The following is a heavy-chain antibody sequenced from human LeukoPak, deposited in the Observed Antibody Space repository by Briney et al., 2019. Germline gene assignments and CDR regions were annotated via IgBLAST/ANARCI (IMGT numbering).Heavy chain of an antibody. V-gene: IGHV3-11*06. CDR3: ARDRGDTNPLDY. J-gene: IGHJ4*02. D-gene: IGHD3-10*01. Sequence: GRSLRLSCAASGFTFSDYYMSWIRQAPGKGLEWVSYISSSGSYTKYAGSVKGRFTISRDNAKNSLYLQMNTLSAEDTAVYYCARDRGDTNPLDYWGQGTLVTVSS. CDR1: GFTFSDYY. CDR2: ISSSGSYT.